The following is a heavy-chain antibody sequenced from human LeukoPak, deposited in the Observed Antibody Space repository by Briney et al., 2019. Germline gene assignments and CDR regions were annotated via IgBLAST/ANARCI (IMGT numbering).Heavy chain of an antibody. Sequence: ETSETLSLTCTVSGGSVSSGSYYWSWIRQPPGKGLEWNVYIYYSGSTNYNPSLKSRVTISVDTSKNQFSLKLSSVTAADTAVYYCARGVLPEKGAFDIWGQGTMVTVSS. CDR3: ARGVLPEKGAFDI. J-gene: IGHJ3*02. CDR1: GGSVSSGSYY. V-gene: IGHV4-61*01. D-gene: IGHD3-10*01. CDR2: IYYSGST.